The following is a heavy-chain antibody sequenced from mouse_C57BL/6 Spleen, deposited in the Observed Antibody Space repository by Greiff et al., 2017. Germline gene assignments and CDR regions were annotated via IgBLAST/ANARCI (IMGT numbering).Heavy chain of an antibody. D-gene: IGHD2-10*01. CDR2: ISDGGSYT. Sequence: EVKLVESGGGLVKPGGSLKLSCAASGFTFSSYAMSWVRQTPEKRLEWVATISDGGSYTYYPDNVKGRSTISRDNAKNNLYLQMSQLKSEDTAMYYCARDQGSYYCNYDYWGQGTTLTVSS. V-gene: IGHV5-4*01. CDR1: GFTFSSYA. CDR3: ARDQGSYYCNYDY. J-gene: IGHJ2*01.